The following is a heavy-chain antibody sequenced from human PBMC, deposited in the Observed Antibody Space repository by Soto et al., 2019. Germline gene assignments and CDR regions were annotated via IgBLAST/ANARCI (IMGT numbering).Heavy chain of an antibody. Sequence: GGSLRLSCAASGFTFSSYSMNWVRQAPGKGLEWVSSISSSSSYIYYADSVKGRFTISRDNAKNSLYLQMNSLRAEDTAVYYCARESLHDILTGPFSWGQGTLVTVSS. V-gene: IGHV3-21*01. CDR1: GFTFSSYS. D-gene: IGHD3-9*01. CDR2: ISSSSSYI. CDR3: ARESLHDILTGPFS. J-gene: IGHJ4*02.